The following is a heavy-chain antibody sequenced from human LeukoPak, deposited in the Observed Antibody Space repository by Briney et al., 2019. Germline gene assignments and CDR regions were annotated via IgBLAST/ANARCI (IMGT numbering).Heavy chain of an antibody. D-gene: IGHD2-2*01. Sequence: PSEXXSLTCAVSGYSISSGYYWGWIRQPPGKGLEWIGSIYHSGSTYYNPSLKSRVTISVDTSKNQFSLKLSSVTAADTAVYYCASEPPRYCSSTSCYEQHWGQGTLVTVSS. CDR3: ASEPPRYCSSTSCYEQH. CDR2: IYHSGST. CDR1: GYSISSGYY. J-gene: IGHJ4*02. V-gene: IGHV4-38-2*01.